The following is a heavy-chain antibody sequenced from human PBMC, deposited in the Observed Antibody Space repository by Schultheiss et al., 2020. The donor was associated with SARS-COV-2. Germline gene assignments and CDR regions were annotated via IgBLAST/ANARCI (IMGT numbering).Heavy chain of an antibody. Sequence: GGSLRLSCAASGFTFSSYSMNWVRQAPGKGLEWVSAISGSGGSTYYADSVKGRFTISRDNSKNTLYLQMNSLRAEDTAVYYCAKVRGSQQLADFDYWGQGTVVTVSS. CDR1: GFTFSSYS. CDR3: AKVRGSQQLADFDY. J-gene: IGHJ4*02. V-gene: IGHV3-23*01. CDR2: ISGSGGST. D-gene: IGHD6-13*01.